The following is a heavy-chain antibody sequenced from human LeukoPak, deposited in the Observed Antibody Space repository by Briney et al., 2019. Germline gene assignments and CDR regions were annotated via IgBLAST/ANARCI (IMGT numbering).Heavy chain of an antibody. CDR1: GFTFSTHD. J-gene: IGHJ1*01. CDR3: ARDQWGLEGAEYFQH. Sequence: PGGSLRLSCAASGFTFSTHDLNWVRQAPGKGLEWVSFISSRSSTIYYADSVKGRFTISRDNAKNSLYLQMNSLRAEDTAVYYCARDQWGLEGAEYFQHWGQGTLVTVSS. CDR2: ISSRSSTI. V-gene: IGHV3-48*04. D-gene: IGHD2-8*01.